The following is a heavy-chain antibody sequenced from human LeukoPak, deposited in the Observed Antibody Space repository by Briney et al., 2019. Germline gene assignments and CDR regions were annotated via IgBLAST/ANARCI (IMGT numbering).Heavy chain of an antibody. CDR2: IYYSGST. J-gene: IGHJ2*01. V-gene: IGHV4-59*08. Sequence: SETLSLTCTVSRGSISSYYWSWIRQPPGKGLEWIGYIYYSGSTNYNPSHKSRVTISVDTSKNQFSLKLSSVTAADTAVYYCARRDPGYCSGGSCLAAWYFDLWGRGTLVTVSS. CDR1: RGSISSYY. CDR3: ARRDPGYCSGGSCLAAWYFDL. D-gene: IGHD2-15*01.